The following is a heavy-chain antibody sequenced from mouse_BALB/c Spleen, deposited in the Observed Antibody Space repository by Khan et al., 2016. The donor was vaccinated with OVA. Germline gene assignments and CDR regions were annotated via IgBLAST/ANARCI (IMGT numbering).Heavy chain of an antibody. D-gene: IGHD1-2*01. CDR1: GYTFTDYY. J-gene: IGHJ3*01. CDR3: ARRNYFGYTFAY. V-gene: IGHV1-77*01. Sequence: QVQLQQSGAELARPGASVKLSCKASGYTFTDYYINWVKQRTGQGLEWIGEISPGSGDTYYKEKFKGKATLTADKSSSTVYMQLSSLTAEASAVYFCARRNYFGYTFAYWGQGTLVTVSA. CDR2: ISPGSGDT.